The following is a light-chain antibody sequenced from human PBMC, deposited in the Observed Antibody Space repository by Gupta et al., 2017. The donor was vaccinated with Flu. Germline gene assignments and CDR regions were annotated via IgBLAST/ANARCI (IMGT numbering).Light chain of an antibody. V-gene: IGLV1-47*01. Sequence: QPVVTQPPSASGTPGQRVTIACSGSSANIGINYVYWYQQLPGAAPSLLIYMDNQRPSGVPDRFSGSKSGSSASLAITVIRSEDEADDYCASWDDSRTGLVFGGGTKLTVL. CDR3: ASWDDSRTGLV. CDR1: SANIGINY. CDR2: MDN. J-gene: IGLJ3*02.